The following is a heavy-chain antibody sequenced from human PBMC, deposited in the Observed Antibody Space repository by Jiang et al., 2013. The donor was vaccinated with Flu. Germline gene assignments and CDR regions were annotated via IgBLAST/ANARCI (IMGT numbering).Heavy chain of an antibody. V-gene: IGHV1-2*02. CDR3: MRDCASGGPNVFDI. CDR1: GYTFTGLY. J-gene: IGHJ3*02. D-gene: IGHD3-16*01. CDR2: IKPNSGDT. Sequence: SVKVSCKASGYTFTGLYMHWVRQAPGQGLEWVGWIKPNSGDTRYAEKFQGRVTMTRDTSNSTAYMELTSLTSDDTAVYYCMRDCASGGPNVFDIWGQGTMVTVSS.